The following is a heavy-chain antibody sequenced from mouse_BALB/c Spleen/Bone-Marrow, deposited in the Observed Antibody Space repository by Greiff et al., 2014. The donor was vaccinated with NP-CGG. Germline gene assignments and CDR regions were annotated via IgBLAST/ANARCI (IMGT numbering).Heavy chain of an antibody. CDR2: IFPGDGDT. CDR1: GCAFNSSW. J-gene: IGHJ2*01. Sequence: QVQLQQPGPELVKPGASVKISCKASGCAFNSSWMNWVKQRPGQGLEWIGRIFPGDGDTNYDGKFRGKATLTADKSSNTAYMQLSSLTSVDSAVYFCARLGYSGYWGQGTALTVSS. CDR3: ARLGYSGY. D-gene: IGHD1-3*01. V-gene: IGHV1-82*01.